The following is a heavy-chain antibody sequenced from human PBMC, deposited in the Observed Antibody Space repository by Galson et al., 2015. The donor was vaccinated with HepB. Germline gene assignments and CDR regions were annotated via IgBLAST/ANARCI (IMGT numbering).Heavy chain of an antibody. J-gene: IGHJ4*02. D-gene: IGHD3-16*02. V-gene: IGHV6-1*01. CDR3: ARAGGGYHDY. Sequence: CAISGDSVSRNRATWHWLRLSPSRGLEWLGRTYYRSQWLHDFGLSVKGRIAINADTSKNQFSLHLDSVSPEDTAVYYCARAGGGYHDYWGQGSLVTVS. CDR1: GDSVSRNRAT. CDR2: TYYRSQWLH.